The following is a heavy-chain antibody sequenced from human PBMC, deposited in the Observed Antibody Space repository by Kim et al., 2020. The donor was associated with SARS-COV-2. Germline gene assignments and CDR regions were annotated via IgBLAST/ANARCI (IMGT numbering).Heavy chain of an antibody. V-gene: IGHV1-3*01. J-gene: IGHJ4*02. Sequence: ASVKVSCKASGYTFTSYAILWVRQAPGQGLEWMGWINAGNGNTKYSQKFQGRVTITRDTSATTAYMELSSLRSEDTAVYYCAKRVATAIDFWGQGTLVTV. CDR3: AKRVATAIDF. CDR2: INAGNGNT. CDR1: GYTFTSYA. D-gene: IGHD5-18*01.